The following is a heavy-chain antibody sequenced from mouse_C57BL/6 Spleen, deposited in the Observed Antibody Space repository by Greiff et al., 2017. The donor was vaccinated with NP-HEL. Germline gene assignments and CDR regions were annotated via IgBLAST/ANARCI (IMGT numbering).Heavy chain of an antibody. CDR2: INYDGSST. V-gene: IGHV5-16*01. CDR3: ARDYDGYFLV. J-gene: IGHJ1*03. D-gene: IGHD2-3*01. Sequence: EVKLVESEGGLVQPGSSMKLSCTASGFTFSDYYMAWVRQVPEKGLEWVANINYDGSSTYYLDSLKSRFIISRDNAKNILYLQMSSLKSEDTATYYCARDYDGYFLVWGTGTTVTVSS. CDR1: GFTFSDYY.